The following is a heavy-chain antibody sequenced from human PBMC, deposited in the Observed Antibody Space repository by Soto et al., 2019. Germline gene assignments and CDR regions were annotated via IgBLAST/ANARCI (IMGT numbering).Heavy chain of an antibody. Sequence: GGSLRLSCAASGFTFSSYAMSWVRQAPGKGLEWVSAISGSGGSTYYADSVKGRFTISRDNSKNTRYLQMNSLRAEDTAVYYCAKDIVVVVAATRGHDAFDIWGQGTMVTVSS. CDR2: ISGSGGST. CDR3: AKDIVVVVAATRGHDAFDI. D-gene: IGHD2-15*01. J-gene: IGHJ3*02. CDR1: GFTFSSYA. V-gene: IGHV3-23*01.